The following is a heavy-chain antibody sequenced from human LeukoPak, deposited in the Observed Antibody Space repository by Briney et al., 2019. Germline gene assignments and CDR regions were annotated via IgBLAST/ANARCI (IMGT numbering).Heavy chain of an antibody. V-gene: IGHV1-69*04. D-gene: IGHD3/OR15-3a*01. CDR3: AGFWTTFDY. J-gene: IGHJ4*02. CDR2: IIPILGIA. Sequence: ASVKVSCKASGYTFTSYDINWVRQAPGQGLEWMGRIIPILGIANYAQKFQGRVTITADKSTSTAYMELSSLRSEDTAVYYCAGFWTTFDYWGQGTLVTVSS. CDR1: GYTFTSYD.